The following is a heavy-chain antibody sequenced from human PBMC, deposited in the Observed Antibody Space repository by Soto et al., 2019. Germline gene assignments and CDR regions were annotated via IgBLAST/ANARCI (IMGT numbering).Heavy chain of an antibody. D-gene: IGHD1-7*01. V-gene: IGHV4-4*02. CDR3: ARVPKAGGNCY. J-gene: IGHJ4*02. CDR2: IYHSGST. Sequence: QVQLQESGPGLVKPSGTLSLTCAVSGGSISSSNRWSWVRQPPGKGLEWIGEIYHSGSTNYNPSLKSXXTXSGXKSKNQFSLKLSSVTAADTAVYYCARVPKAGGNCYWGQGTLVTVSS. CDR1: GGSISSSNR.